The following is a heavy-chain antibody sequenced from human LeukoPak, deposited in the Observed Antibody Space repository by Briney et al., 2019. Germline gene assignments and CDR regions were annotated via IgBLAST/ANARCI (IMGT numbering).Heavy chain of an antibody. J-gene: IGHJ4*02. CDR1: GGSISSYY. CDR2: IYYSGST. CDR3: ARVAVGYSYGNFDY. D-gene: IGHD5-18*01. V-gene: IGHV4-59*12. Sequence: PSETLSLTCTVSGGSISSYYWSWIRQPPGKGLEWIGYIYYSGSTNYNPSLKSRVTISVDTSKNQFSLKLSSVTAADTAVYYCARVAVGYSYGNFDYWGQGTLVTVSS.